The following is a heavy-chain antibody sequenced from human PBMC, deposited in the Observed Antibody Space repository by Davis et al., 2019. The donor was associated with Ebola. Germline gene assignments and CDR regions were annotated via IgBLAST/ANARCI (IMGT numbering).Heavy chain of an antibody. CDR1: GFTFSSYW. Sequence: GESLKISCAASGFTFSSYWMSWVRQAPGKGLEWVANIKQDGSEKYYVDSVKGRFTNSRDNAKNSLYLQMNSLRAEDTAVYYCARDWPYYDILTGYDAFDIWGQGTMVTVSS. CDR2: IKQDGSEK. D-gene: IGHD3-9*01. CDR3: ARDWPYYDILTGYDAFDI. V-gene: IGHV3-7*03. J-gene: IGHJ3*02.